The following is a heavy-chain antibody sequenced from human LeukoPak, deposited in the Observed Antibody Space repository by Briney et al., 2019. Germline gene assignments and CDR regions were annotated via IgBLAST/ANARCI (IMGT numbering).Heavy chain of an antibody. CDR3: ARLPGIQLWFDY. J-gene: IGHJ4*02. Sequence: SETLSLTCTVSGGSISSYYWSWIRQPPGKGLEWIGYIYYSGSTNYNPSLKSRVTISVDTSKNQFSLKLSSVTAADTAVYYCARLPGIQLWFDYWGQGTLVTVSS. CDR2: IYYSGST. V-gene: IGHV4-59*01. CDR1: GGSISSYY. D-gene: IGHD5-18*01.